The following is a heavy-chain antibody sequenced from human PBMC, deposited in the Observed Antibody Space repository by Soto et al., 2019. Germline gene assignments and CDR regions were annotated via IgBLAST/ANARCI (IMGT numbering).Heavy chain of an antibody. CDR3: ATARDTFSPAGYHVNLLAP. D-gene: IGHD3-9*01. Sequence: ENLSLTCTVSGGSISSSSYYWGWIRQPPGKGLEWIGSIYYSGSTYYNPSLKSRVTISVDTSKSQFSLRLNSVTAADTAVYYCATARDTFSPAGYHVNLLAPCGPRSPVTVSS. CDR1: GGSISSSSYY. CDR2: IYYSGST. J-gene: IGHJ5*02. V-gene: IGHV4-39*01.